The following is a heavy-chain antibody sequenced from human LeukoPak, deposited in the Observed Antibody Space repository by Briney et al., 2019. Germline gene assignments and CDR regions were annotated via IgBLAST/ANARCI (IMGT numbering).Heavy chain of an antibody. D-gene: IGHD2-2*01. Sequence: SETLSLTCAVYGGSFSGYYWSWIRQPPGKGLEWIGEINHSGSTNYNPSLKSRVTISVDTSKNQFSLKLSSVTAADTALYYCARGRYCSSTSFYDFQHWGQGTLVTVSS. V-gene: IGHV4-34*01. CDR2: INHSGST. J-gene: IGHJ1*01. CDR1: GGSFSGYY. CDR3: ARGRYCSSTSFYDFQH.